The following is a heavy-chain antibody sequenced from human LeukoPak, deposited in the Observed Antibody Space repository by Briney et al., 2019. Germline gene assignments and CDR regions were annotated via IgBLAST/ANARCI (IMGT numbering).Heavy chain of an antibody. CDR1: GGSISSGSYY. V-gene: IGHV4-61*01. D-gene: IGHD2-15*01. J-gene: IGHJ2*01. CDR2: IYYSGST. CDR3: ARDRTPWMIDWYFDL. Sequence: SQTLSLTCTVSGGSISSGSYYWSWIRQPPGKGLEWIGYIYYSGSTNYNPSLKSRVTISVDTSKNQFSLKLSSVTAADTAVYYCARDRTPWMIDWYFDLWGRGTLVTVSS.